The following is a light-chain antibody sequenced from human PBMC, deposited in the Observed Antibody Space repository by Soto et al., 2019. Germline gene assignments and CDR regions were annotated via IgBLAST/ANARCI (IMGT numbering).Light chain of an antibody. Sequence: DIQMTQSPSSVSASVGDKVTITCRTSQAISNWLAWYQQKPGKAPKLLIYAASRLQSGVPSRFSGSGSGTDFSLTISSLQPEDFASYYCQQANTFPYIFGPGTKVEIK. V-gene: IGKV1-12*01. CDR3: QQANTFPYI. CDR2: AAS. CDR1: QAISNW. J-gene: IGKJ3*01.